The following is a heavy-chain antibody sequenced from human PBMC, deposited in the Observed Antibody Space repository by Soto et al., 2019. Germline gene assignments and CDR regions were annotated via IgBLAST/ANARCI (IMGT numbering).Heavy chain of an antibody. V-gene: IGHV4-59*08. CDR2: IYYSGST. CDR1: GGSISSYY. Sequence: SETLSLTCTVSGGSISSYYWSWIRQPPGKGLEWIGYIYYSGSTNYNPSLKSRVTISVDTSKNQFSLKLRSATAADTAVYYCASTLYYGGANLLDPWGQGTLVTVSS. J-gene: IGHJ5*02. CDR3: ASTLYYGGANLLDP. D-gene: IGHD4-17*01.